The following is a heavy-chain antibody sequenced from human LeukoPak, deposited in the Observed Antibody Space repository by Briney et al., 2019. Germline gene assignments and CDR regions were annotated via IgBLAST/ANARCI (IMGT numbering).Heavy chain of an antibody. V-gene: IGHV3-48*03. CDR2: ISGNCSTH. J-gene: IGHJ3*01. CDR3: ASRGAFDL. Sequence: AGGSLRLSCTASGFTFSSYEMNWVRQAPRQGLEWVSYISGNCSTHYYADSVKGRFTVSRDNAKNSLFLQMNSLRAEDTAIYYCASRGAFDLWGQGTMVTVSS. CDR1: GFTFSSYE. D-gene: IGHD3-10*01.